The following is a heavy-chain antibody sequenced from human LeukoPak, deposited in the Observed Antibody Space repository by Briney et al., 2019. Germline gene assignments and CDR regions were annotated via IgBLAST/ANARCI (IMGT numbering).Heavy chain of an antibody. Sequence: GGSLRLSCAASGFTFSSYSMNWVRQAPGKGLEWVSSISSSSYIYYADSVKGRFTISRDNAKNSLYLQMNSLRAEDTAVYYCARAGAYYDFWSGYYLGGFDYWGQGTLVTVSS. CDR3: ARAGAYYDFWSGYYLGGFDY. J-gene: IGHJ4*02. CDR2: ISSSSYI. V-gene: IGHV3-21*01. CDR1: GFTFSSYS. D-gene: IGHD3-3*01.